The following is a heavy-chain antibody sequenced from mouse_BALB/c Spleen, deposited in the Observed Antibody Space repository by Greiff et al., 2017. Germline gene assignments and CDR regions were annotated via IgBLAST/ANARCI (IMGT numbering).Heavy chain of an antibody. CDR2: IWAGGST. CDR1: GFSLTSYG. Sequence: QVQLKESGPGLVAPSQSLSITCTVSGFSLTSYGVHWVRQPPGKGLEWLGVIWAGGSTNYNSALMSRLSISKDNSKSQVFLKMNSLQTDDTAMYYCARDQGGYPFAYWGQGTLVTVSA. CDR3: ARDQGGYPFAY. V-gene: IGHV2-9*02. D-gene: IGHD2-2*01. J-gene: IGHJ3*01.